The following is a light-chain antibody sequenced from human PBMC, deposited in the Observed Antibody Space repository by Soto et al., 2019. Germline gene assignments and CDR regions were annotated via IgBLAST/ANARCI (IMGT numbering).Light chain of an antibody. J-gene: IGKJ2*01. CDR3: QQYESYST. V-gene: IGKV1-5*01. CDR2: DAS. Sequence: DIQMTQSPSTLSASVGDRVTITCRTSQSISTWLAWYQQKPGKAPKLLIYDASSLESGAPSRFSGGGSGTEFTLTISGLQPDDFATYYCQQYESYSTFGQGTKLEIK. CDR1: QSISTW.